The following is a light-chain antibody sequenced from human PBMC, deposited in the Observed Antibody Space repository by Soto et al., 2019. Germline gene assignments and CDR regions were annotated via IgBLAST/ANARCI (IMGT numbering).Light chain of an antibody. CDR1: QSVTAHY. CDR2: GAX. CDR3: QQYNNLPTWT. Sequence: TQSPGTLSLSPGESATLSCRPSQSVTAHYLAWYQQKPGQAPGLLXXGAXTRATGIPARFSGSGSGKEFTLNITSLQSEDFEGYYCQQYNNLPTWTFGQGTKVDI. J-gene: IGKJ1*01. V-gene: IGKV3-15*01.